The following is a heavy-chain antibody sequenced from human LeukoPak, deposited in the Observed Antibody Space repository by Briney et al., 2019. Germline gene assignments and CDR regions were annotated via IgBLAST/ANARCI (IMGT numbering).Heavy chain of an antibody. Sequence: HTGGSRRLSCPASGFTFGDYAMSWVRQAPGKGLGGVVFFGSKAYGGTTEYAASVKGRFTISRDDSKSIAYLQMNSLKTEDTAVYYCTRENCSGGSCSNWFDPWGQGTLVTVSS. D-gene: IGHD2-15*01. J-gene: IGHJ5*02. V-gene: IGHV3-49*04. CDR3: TRENCSGGSCSNWFDP. CDR1: GFTFGDYA. CDR2: FGSKAYGGTT.